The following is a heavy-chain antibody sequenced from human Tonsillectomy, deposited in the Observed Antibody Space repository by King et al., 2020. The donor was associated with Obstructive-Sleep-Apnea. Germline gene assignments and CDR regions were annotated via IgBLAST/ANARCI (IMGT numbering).Heavy chain of an antibody. CDR1: GYTFTSYD. Sequence: QLVQSGAEVKKPGASVKVSCRASGYTFTSYDINWVRQATGQGLEWVGLMSPNSGNTGYAQKFQGRVNMTRNTSISTAYMKLSSLRSEDTAVYYCSSTVVTLGAPDDYWGQGTLVTVSS. V-gene: IGHV1-8*01. J-gene: IGHJ4*02. D-gene: IGHD4-23*01. CDR2: MSPNSGNT. CDR3: SSTVVTLGAPDDY.